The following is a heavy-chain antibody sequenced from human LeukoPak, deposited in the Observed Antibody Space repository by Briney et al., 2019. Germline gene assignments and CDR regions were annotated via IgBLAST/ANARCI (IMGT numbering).Heavy chain of an antibody. J-gene: IGHJ4*02. Sequence: SETLSFTCTGSGGSISSYYWSWLRQPPGKGREWIGYIYYSGSTNHNPSLKSRVTISVDPSKNQFSLKLSSVTAADTAVYYCARHLDDCSGGSCYSGAPDYWGQGTLVTVSS. D-gene: IGHD2-15*01. V-gene: IGHV4-59*08. CDR3: ARHLDDCSGGSCYSGAPDY. CDR2: IYYSGST. CDR1: GGSISSYY.